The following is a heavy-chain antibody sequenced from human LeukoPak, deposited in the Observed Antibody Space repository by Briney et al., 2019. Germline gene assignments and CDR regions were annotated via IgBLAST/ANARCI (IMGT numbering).Heavy chain of an antibody. Sequence: GGSLRLSCAASGFTFSKYWMPWVRQAPGKGPESVSRINTDGTVTTYADSVKGRFTVSRDNADNTMFLQMNSVRDEDTAVYYCATKQWLAPPPDSWGQGTPVTVSS. CDR3: ATKQWLAPPPDS. J-gene: IGHJ4*02. D-gene: IGHD6-19*01. V-gene: IGHV3-74*01. CDR1: GFTFSKYW. CDR2: INTDGTVT.